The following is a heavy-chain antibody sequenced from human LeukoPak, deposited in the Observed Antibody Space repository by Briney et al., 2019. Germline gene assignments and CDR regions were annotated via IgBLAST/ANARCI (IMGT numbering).Heavy chain of an antibody. V-gene: IGHV3-23*01. D-gene: IGHD3-22*01. Sequence: GGSLRLSCAASGLTFSSYAMTWVRQAPGKGREGVSGISGSGGSTYYAESVKGRFTISRDNSKNTLYLQMNSLRAEDTAVYYCAKEELYYYDSSGYSNWGQGTLVTVSS. CDR1: GLTFSSYA. CDR2: ISGSGGST. CDR3: AKEELYYYDSSGYSN. J-gene: IGHJ4*02.